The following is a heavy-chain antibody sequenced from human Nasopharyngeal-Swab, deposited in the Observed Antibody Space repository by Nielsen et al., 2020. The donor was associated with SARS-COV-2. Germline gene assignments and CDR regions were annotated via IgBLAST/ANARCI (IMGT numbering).Heavy chain of an antibody. D-gene: IGHD6-19*01. J-gene: IGHJ4*02. CDR1: GYTFTSYG. CDR2: TSAYNGNT. V-gene: IGHV1-18*01. CDR3: ARKVPSSGWSDYFDY. Sequence: ASVTVSCKASGYTFTSYGISWVRQAPGQGLEWMGWTSAYNGNTNYAQKLQGRVTMTTDTSTSTAYMELRSLRSDDTAVYYCARKVPSSGWSDYFDYWGQGTLVTVSS.